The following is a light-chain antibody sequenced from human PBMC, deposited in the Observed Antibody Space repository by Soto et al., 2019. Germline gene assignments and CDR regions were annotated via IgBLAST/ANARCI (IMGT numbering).Light chain of an antibody. J-gene: IGKJ3*01. CDR2: GAS. V-gene: IGKV3-20*01. CDR3: HQYGSSPFT. Sequence: EVVLTQSPATLSLSPGERATLSCRANQSVSANYLAWYQQKPGQAPRLLIYGASSRATGIPDRFSGSGSGTDFTLTNSRLEREDFAVFYCHQYGSSPFTFGPGTKVDIK. CDR1: QSVSANY.